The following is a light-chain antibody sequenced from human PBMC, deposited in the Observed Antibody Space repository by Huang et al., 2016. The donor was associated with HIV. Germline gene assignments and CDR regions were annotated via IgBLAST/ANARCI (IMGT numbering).Light chain of an antibody. CDR2: DTS. J-gene: IGKJ4*01. CDR3: QQRYSGVT. V-gene: IGKV3-11*01. Sequence: IVLTQSPATLSWYPGERVTLSCRASQSVGNYIAWYQQHPGQSPRLLIYDTSNRATGTPVRFSCSGSGTDFTLTISSLESEDFAVYYCQQRYSGVTFGGGTKIQVK. CDR1: QSVGNY.